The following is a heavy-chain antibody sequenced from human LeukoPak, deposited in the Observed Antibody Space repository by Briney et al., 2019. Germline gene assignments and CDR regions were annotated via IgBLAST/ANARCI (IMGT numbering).Heavy chain of an antibody. CDR2: IYYSGST. V-gene: IGHV4-39*07. Sequence: SETLSLTCTVSGGSISSSSYYWGWIRQPPGKGLEWIGSIYYSGSTYYNPSLKSRVAISVDTSKNQFSLKLSSVTAADTAVYYCANSGTVYYYYYMDVWGKGTTVTVSS. J-gene: IGHJ6*03. CDR3: ANSGTVYYYYYMDV. D-gene: IGHD2-2*01. CDR1: GGSISSSSYY.